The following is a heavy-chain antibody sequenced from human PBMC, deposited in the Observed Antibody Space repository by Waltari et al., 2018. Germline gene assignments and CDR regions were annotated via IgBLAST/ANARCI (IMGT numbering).Heavy chain of an antibody. CDR3: ARPSTEYYFYYYYMDV. CDR1: GFTFSSYE. Sequence: EVQVVESGGGLVQPGGSLRLSCTASGFTFSSYEMNWVRQAPGKGLGCISYIDKSCNTVYYADSVKGRFPISRDNAKNSLFLLMNSLRAEDTAVYYCARPSTEYYFYYYYMDVWGKGTTVTVS. J-gene: IGHJ6*03. CDR2: IDKSCNTV. V-gene: IGHV3-48*03.